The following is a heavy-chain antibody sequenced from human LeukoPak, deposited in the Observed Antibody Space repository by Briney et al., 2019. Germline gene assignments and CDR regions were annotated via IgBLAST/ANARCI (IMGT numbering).Heavy chain of an antibody. J-gene: IGHJ4*02. CDR3: AKVPSDYFDY. V-gene: IGHV3-23*01. CDR2: ISGSGGST. Sequence: PGGSLRLSCRASGFNFTDSAMSWVRQAPGKGLDCVSAISGSGGSTYYRDSVKGRFTISRDNSKNTLFLQMNGLRADDTAVYYCAKVPSDYFDYWGQGALVTVSS. CDR1: GFNFTDSA.